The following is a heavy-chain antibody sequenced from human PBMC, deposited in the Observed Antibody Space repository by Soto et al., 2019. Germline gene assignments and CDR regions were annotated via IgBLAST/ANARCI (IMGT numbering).Heavy chain of an antibody. J-gene: IGHJ4*02. CDR1: GSTFSSYA. CDR3: ASHLSGGSWFFDY. D-gene: IGHD2-15*01. Sequence: EVQLLESGGGLVQPGGSLRLSCAASGSTFSSYAMNWVRQAPGKGLEWVSAISGSGGSTYYADSVKGRFTTSRANAKNTLSLQINSLRAEDTALYYCASHLSGGSWFFDYWGQGTLVTVSS. CDR2: ISGSGGST. V-gene: IGHV3-23*01.